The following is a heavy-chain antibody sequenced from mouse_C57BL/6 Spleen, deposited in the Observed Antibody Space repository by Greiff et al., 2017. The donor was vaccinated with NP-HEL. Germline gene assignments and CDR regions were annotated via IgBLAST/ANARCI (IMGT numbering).Heavy chain of an antibody. Sequence: VQLQESGAELVRPGTSVKMSCKASGYTFTNYWIGWAKQRPGHGLEWIGDIYPGGGYTNYNEKFKGKATLTADKSSSTAYMQFSSLTSEDSAIYYCARSYLDGYYAMDYWGQGTSVTVSS. J-gene: IGHJ4*01. V-gene: IGHV1-63*01. D-gene: IGHD2-10*01. CDR1: GYTFTNYW. CDR2: IYPGGGYT. CDR3: ARSYLDGYYAMDY.